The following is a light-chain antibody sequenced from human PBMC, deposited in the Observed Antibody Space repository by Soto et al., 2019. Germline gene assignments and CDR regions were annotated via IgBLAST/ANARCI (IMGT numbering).Light chain of an antibody. Sequence: DIQMTQSPSSLSASVGERVTITCRASQDISKYLMWFQQKPGKAPKSLIYDAYSLQSGVPSRFSGSGSGTEFTLTISSLQPEDSATYYCQQFSRHPITFGPGTRLEIK. V-gene: IGKV1-16*01. CDR2: DAY. CDR1: QDISKY. J-gene: IGKJ5*01. CDR3: QQFSRHPIT.